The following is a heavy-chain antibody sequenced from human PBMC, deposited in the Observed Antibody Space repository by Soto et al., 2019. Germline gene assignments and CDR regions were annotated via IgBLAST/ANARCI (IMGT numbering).Heavy chain of an antibody. V-gene: IGHV3-33*01. D-gene: IGHD3-9*01. J-gene: IGHJ4*02. CDR2: IWYDGSNK. CDR1: GFTFSSYG. Sequence: QVQLVESGGGVVQPGRSLSLSCAASGFTFSSYGMHWVRQAPGKGLEWVAVIWYDGSNKYYADSVKGRFTISRDNSKNTLYLQMNSLRADDTAVYYCARDNTIGGRFFDYWGQGTLVTVSS. CDR3: ARDNTIGGRFFDY.